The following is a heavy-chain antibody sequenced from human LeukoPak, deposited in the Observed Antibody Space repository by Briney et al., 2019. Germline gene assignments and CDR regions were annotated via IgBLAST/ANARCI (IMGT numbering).Heavy chain of an antibody. D-gene: IGHD3-3*01. CDR2: INPSGGST. V-gene: IGHV1-46*01. J-gene: IGHJ4*02. CDR1: GYTFTSYY. Sequence: GASVKVSCKASGYTFTSYYMHWVRQAPGQGLEWMGIINPSGGSTSYAQKFQGRVTMTRDMSTSTVYVELSSLRSEDTAVYYCARSITIFGVVIPLFDYWGQGTLVTVSS. CDR3: ARSITIFGVVIPLFDY.